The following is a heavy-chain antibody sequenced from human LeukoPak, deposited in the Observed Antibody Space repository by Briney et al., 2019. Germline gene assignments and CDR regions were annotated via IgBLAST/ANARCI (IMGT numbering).Heavy chain of an antibody. Sequence: PGGSLRLSCAASGFTFSSFSINWVRQAPGKGLEWVSAISGSGGSTYYADSVKGRFTISRDNSKNTLYLQMNSLRPEDTAVYYCAKDGDIVVVPAAPYWGQGTLVTVSS. CDR1: GFTFSSFS. V-gene: IGHV3-23*01. J-gene: IGHJ4*02. CDR3: AKDGDIVVVPAAPY. CDR2: ISGSGGST. D-gene: IGHD2-2*01.